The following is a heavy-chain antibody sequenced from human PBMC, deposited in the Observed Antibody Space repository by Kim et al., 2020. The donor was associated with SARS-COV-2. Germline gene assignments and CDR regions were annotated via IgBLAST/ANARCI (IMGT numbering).Heavy chain of an antibody. V-gene: IGHV3-30*07. CDR3: ARDSLLWFGELLYAFDI. J-gene: IGHJ3*02. D-gene: IGHD3-10*01. Sequence: VKGRFTISRDNSKNTLYLQMNSLRAEDTAVYYCARDSLLWFGELLYAFDIWGQGTMVTVSS.